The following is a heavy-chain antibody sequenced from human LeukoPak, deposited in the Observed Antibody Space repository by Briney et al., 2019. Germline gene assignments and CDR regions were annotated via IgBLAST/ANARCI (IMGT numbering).Heavy chain of an antibody. D-gene: IGHD3-3*01. V-gene: IGHV3-13*01. Sequence: GGSLRLSCAASGFSFGTYDMHWVRQATGKALEWVSAIGTAGDTYYLDSVKGRFTISRENAKNTLYLQMNSLRDGDTAVYYCARDPTYYDFWSGYYTARNYYMDVWGKGTTVTVSS. CDR2: IGTAGDT. CDR3: ARDPTYYDFWSGYYTARNYYMDV. CDR1: GFSFGTYD. J-gene: IGHJ6*03.